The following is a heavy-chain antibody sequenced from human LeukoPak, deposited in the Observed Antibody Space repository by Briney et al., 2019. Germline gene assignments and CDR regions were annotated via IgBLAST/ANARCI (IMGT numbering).Heavy chain of an antibody. CDR2: IIPIFGTA. V-gene: IGHV1-69*05. D-gene: IGHD3-16*02. J-gene: IGHJ3*02. Sequence: ASVKVSCKASGGTFSSYAISWVRQAPGQGLEWMGGIIPIFGTANYAQKSQGRVTITTDESTSTAYMELSSLRSEDTAVYYCARELITFGGVIVTDDAFDIWGQGTMVTVSS. CDR1: GGTFSSYA. CDR3: ARELITFGGVIVTDDAFDI.